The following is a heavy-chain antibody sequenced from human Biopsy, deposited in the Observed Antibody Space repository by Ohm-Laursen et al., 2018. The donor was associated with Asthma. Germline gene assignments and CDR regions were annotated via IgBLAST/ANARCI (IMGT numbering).Heavy chain of an antibody. D-gene: IGHD4/OR15-4a*01. J-gene: IGHJ4*02. V-gene: IGHV3-53*01. Sequence: SLRLSCAASGFTVSRDYMFWVRQAPGKGLEWVSVIYSGGTSHTADSVRGRFTISRDNTKNSLYLQMNSLSPEDTAMYYCRALPTRTMYFDSWGQGTLVTVSS. CDR2: IYSGGTS. CDR1: GFTVSRDY. CDR3: RALPTRTMYFDS.